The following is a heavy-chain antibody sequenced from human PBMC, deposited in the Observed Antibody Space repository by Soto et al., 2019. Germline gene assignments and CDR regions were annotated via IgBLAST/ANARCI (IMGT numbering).Heavy chain of an antibody. CDR1: GFTFSNAW. J-gene: IGHJ4*02. D-gene: IGHD3-22*01. V-gene: IGHV3-15*01. Sequence: GGSLRLSCAASGFTFSNAWMSWVRQAPGKGLEWVGRIKRKSDGGTTDYAAPVKGRFTISRDDSKNTLYLQMNSLKTEDTAVYYWTTGLSSGYYTFDDWGQGTRDT. CDR3: TTGLSSGYYTFDD. CDR2: IKRKSDGGTT.